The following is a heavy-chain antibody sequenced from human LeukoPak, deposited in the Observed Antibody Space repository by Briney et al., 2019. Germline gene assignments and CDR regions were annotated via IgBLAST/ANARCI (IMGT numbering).Heavy chain of an antibody. CDR2: IRYDGSNK. CDR3: AKDPRTYYYDSSSAPV. J-gene: IGHJ4*02. D-gene: IGHD3-22*01. Sequence: PGGSLRLSCAASGFTFISYGMHWVRQAPGKGLEWVAFIRYDGSNKYYADSVKGRFTISIDNSKNTLYLQMNSLRAEDTAVYYCAKDPRTYYYDSSSAPVWGQGTLVTVSS. CDR1: GFTFISYG. V-gene: IGHV3-30*02.